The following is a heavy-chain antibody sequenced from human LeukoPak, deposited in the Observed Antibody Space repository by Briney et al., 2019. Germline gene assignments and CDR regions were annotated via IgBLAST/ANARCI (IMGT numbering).Heavy chain of an antibody. V-gene: IGHV3-33*06. CDR1: GLTFSSYG. J-gene: IGHJ5*02. CDR3: AKGDYDYGGFDP. Sequence: PGRSLRLSCAASGLTFSSYGMHWVRQAPGKGLEWVAVIWYDGSNKYYADSVKGRFTISRDNSKNTLYLQMNSLRAEDTAVYYCAKGDYDYGGFDPWGQGTLVTVSS. CDR2: IWYDGSNK. D-gene: IGHD3-3*01.